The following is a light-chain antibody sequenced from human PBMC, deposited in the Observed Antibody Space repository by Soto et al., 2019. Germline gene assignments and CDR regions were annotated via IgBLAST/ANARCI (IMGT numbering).Light chain of an antibody. CDR3: SSYTSSSTLNYV. CDR1: SSDVGGYHY. J-gene: IGLJ1*01. Sequence: QSVLTQPASVSGSPGQSITISCTGTSSDVGGYHYVSWYQQHPGKAPKLMIYDVSNRPSGVSNRFSGAKSGNTASLTISGLQAEDEADSYCSSYTSSSTLNYVFGTGTKLTVL. CDR2: DVS. V-gene: IGLV2-14*01.